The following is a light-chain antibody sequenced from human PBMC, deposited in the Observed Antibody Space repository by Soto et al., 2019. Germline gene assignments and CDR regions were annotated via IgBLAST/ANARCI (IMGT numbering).Light chain of an antibody. CDR3: TSFTSTSTPRV. V-gene: IGLV2-14*03. Sequence: QSALTQPASVSGSPGQSITISCTGASSVVGGYNYVSWYQHHPGKAPKLIISDVSNRPSGVSNRFSGSKSGNTASLTISGLQAEDEADNYCTSFTSTSTPRVFGGGTKLTVL. CDR2: DVS. J-gene: IGLJ2*01. CDR1: SSVVGGYNY.